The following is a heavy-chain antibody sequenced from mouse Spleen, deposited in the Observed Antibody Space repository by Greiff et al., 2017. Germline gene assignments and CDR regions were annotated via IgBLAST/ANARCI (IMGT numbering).Heavy chain of an antibody. Sequence: QVQLQQSGPGLVQPSQSLSITCTVSGFSLTSYGVHWVRQSPGKGLEWLGVIWSGGSTDYNAAFISRLSISKDNSKSQVFFKMNSLQADDTAIYYCARGPYGNNFDYWGQGTTLTVSS. J-gene: IGHJ2*01. CDR2: IWSGGST. CDR1: GFSLTSYG. V-gene: IGHV2-2*01. D-gene: IGHD2-1*01. CDR3: ARGPYGNNFDY.